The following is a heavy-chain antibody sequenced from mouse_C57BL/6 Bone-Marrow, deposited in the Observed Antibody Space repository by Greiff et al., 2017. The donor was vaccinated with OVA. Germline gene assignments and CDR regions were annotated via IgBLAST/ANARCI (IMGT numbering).Heavy chain of an antibody. D-gene: IGHD1-1*01. CDR1: GISITTGNYR. J-gene: IGHJ1*03. CDR2: IYYSGTI. Sequence: DVKLVESGPGLVKPSQTVFLTCTVTGISITTGNYRWSWIRQFPGNKLEWIGYIYYSGTITYNPSLTSRTTITRDTPKNQFFLEMNSLTAEDTATYYCAREAYYYGSSYWYFDVWGTGTTVTVSS. CDR3: AREAYYYGSSYWYFDV. V-gene: IGHV3-5*01.